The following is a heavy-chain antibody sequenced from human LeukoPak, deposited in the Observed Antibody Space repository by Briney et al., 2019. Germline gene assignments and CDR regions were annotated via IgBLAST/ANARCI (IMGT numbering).Heavy chain of an antibody. CDR2: INAYNGNT. CDR1: GYTFTSYG. J-gene: IGHJ4*02. Sequence: ASVKVSCKASGYTFTSYGISWVRQAPGQGLEWMGWINAYNGNTNYAQKLQGRVTMTTDTSASTAYMELRSLRSDDTAVYYCARLYYYDSSGCFDYWGQGTLVTVSS. V-gene: IGHV1-18*01. CDR3: ARLYYYDSSGCFDY. D-gene: IGHD3-22*01.